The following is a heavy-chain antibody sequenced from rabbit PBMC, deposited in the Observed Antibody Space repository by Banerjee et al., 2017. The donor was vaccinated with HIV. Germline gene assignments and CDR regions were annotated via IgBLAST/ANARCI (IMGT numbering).Heavy chain of an antibody. CDR2: ISTGDDAT. D-gene: IGHD4-1*01. CDR3: VRVAGVYFVL. J-gene: IGHJ4*01. CDR1: GFDFNSYG. Sequence: SWGGLVQPEGSLTLSCKASGFDFNSYGVSWVRQAPGKGMERIGYISTGDDATYYANWVNGRFTISSDNAQNTVDLQMNSLTAADTATYFCVRVAGVYFVLWGPGTLVTVS. V-gene: IGHV1S47*01.